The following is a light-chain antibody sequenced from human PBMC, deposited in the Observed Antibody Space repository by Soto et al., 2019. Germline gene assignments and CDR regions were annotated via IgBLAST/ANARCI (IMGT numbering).Light chain of an antibody. Sequence: QSALTQPASVSGSPGQSIAISCTGTSSAVGTYDYVSWYQQYPDKAPKLIIYEVTQRPSGVSNRFSGSKSGNTASLTISGLQAEDEADYYCSSHTSVNPRVFGTGTKVTVL. J-gene: IGLJ1*01. CDR1: SSAVGTYDY. CDR3: SSHTSVNPRV. CDR2: EVT. V-gene: IGLV2-14*01.